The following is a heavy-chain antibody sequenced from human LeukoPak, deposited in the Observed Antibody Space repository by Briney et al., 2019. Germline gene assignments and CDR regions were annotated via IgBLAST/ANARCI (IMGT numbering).Heavy chain of an antibody. CDR2: IKSKTDGGTT. CDR3: TVVNYGSGSYPLGY. D-gene: IGHD3-10*01. CDR1: GFTFSHAW. J-gene: IGHJ4*02. V-gene: IGHV3-15*01. Sequence: PGGSLRLSCAASGFTFSHAWMSWVRQAPGKGLEWVGRIKSKTDGGTTDYAAPVKGRFTISRDDSKNTLFLQMNSLKAEDTGEYYCTVVNYGSGSYPLGYWGQGTLVTVSS.